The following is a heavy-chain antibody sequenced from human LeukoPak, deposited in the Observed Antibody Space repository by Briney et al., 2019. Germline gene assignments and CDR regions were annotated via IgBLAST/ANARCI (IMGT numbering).Heavy chain of an antibody. CDR3: ASEVGYRSLGY. V-gene: IGHV3-43*01. Sequence: GGSLRLPCAASGFTFYDDTMHWDRQTPGRGLEWVSFITWKSHRTHYADSVKGRFTVSRDNSKDSLYLQMNSLRTEDTGLYHCASEVGYRSLGYLGQGTLVTVSS. D-gene: IGHD3-3*01. CDR1: GFTFYDDT. CDR2: ITWKSHRT. J-gene: IGHJ4*02.